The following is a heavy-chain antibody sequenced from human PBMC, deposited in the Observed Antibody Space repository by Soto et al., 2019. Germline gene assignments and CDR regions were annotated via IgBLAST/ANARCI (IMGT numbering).Heavy chain of an antibody. CDR1: GFKFDDYA. D-gene: IGHD3-16*01. CDR3: SQGSSALPTAVLFDN. V-gene: IGHV3-9*03. Sequence: EVQLVESGGGLVQPGGSLRLSCAASGFKFDDYAMHWVRQAPGKGLEWVSGISWNSGRINYAASVKGRFTISRDNANDSLFLQMHSLRSEDMALYYCSQGSSALPTAVLFDNWGQGTLVTVSS. J-gene: IGHJ4*02. CDR2: ISWNSGRI.